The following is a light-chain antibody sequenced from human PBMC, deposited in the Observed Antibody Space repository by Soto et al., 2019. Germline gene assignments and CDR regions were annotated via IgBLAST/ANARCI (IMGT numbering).Light chain of an antibody. V-gene: IGKV2-28*01. CDR1: QSLLHSNGYNS. J-gene: IGKJ1*01. CDR3: MQALQTPWT. Sequence: DIVMTQSPLSLPVTPGEPASISCRSSQSLLHSNGYNSLDWYLQKPGQSPQLLIYLGSNRASGVPDRFSGSVSGTDFTLKISSVEAEDVGVYYCMQALQTPWTFGQGTKVEIK. CDR2: LGS.